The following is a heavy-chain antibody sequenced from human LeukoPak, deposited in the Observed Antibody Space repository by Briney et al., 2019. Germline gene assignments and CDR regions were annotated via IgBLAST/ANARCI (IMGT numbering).Heavy chain of an antibody. V-gene: IGHV4-34*01. D-gene: IGHD3-16*01. J-gene: IGHJ6*03. Sequence: PSETLSLTYAAYGGSFSYYYWSWIRQPPGKGLEWIGEFNHSGITNYNPSLKSRVTMSVDTSMNQLSLKLSSVTAADTAVYYCARGHNWYYMDVWGKGTTVTVYS. CDR3: ARGHNWYYMDV. CDR2: FNHSGIT. CDR1: GGSFSYYY.